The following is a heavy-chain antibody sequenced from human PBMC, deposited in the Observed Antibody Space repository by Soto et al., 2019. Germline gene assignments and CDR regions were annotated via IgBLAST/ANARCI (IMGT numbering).Heavy chain of an antibody. CDR2: ITSSSSPI. D-gene: IGHD3-22*01. J-gene: IGHJ4*02. CDR1: GFTFSGYS. CDR3: ARARGDVNGYCIDC. Sequence: PGGSLRLSCVASGFTFSGYSMNWVRQAPGKGLEWLSYITSSSSPIHYADSVKGRFTISRDNAKNSLYLQMNSLRDEDTAVYYCARARGDVNGYCIDCWGQGTQVTVSS. V-gene: IGHV3-48*02.